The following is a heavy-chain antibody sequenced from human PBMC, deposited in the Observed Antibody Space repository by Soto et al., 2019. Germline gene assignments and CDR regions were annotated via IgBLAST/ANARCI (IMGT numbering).Heavy chain of an antibody. V-gene: IGHV4-30-2*06. CDR3: ARDYYGMDV. CDR1: GGSISSGGYS. J-gene: IGHJ6*02. Sequence: LSLTCTVSGGSISSGGYSWTWIRQSPGKGLEWIGYTYQSGSAYYNPSLKSRVTISVDRSKNQFSLNLTSVTAADTAVYYCARDYYGMDVWGQGTTVTVSS. CDR2: TYQSGSA.